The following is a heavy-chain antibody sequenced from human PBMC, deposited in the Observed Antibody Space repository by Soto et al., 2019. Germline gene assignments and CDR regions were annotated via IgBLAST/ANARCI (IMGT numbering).Heavy chain of an antibody. V-gene: IGHV4-30-2*06. CDR3: ARDYYGMDV. CDR1: GGSISSGGYS. J-gene: IGHJ6*02. Sequence: LSLTCTVSGGSISSGGYSWTWIRQSPGKGLEWIGYTYQSGSAYYNPSLKSRVTISVDRSKNQFSLNLTSVTAADTAVYYCARDYYGMDVWGQGTTVTVSS. CDR2: TYQSGSA.